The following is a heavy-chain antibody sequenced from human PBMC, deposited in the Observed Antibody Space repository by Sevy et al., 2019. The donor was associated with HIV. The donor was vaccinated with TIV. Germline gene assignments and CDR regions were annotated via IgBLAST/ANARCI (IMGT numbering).Heavy chain of an antibody. CDR1: GFTFSNYN. D-gene: IGHD3-3*01. CDR3: ARDKTILGGRYGMDV. Sequence: GGSLRLSCAASGFTFSNYNINWVRQSPGKGLEWVSFISTSSGYIYYADSVKGRFTISRDNAKNSLYLQMNSLRAEDAVVYYCARDKTILGGRYGMDVWGQGTTVTVSS. V-gene: IGHV3-21*06. CDR2: ISTSSGYI. J-gene: IGHJ6*02.